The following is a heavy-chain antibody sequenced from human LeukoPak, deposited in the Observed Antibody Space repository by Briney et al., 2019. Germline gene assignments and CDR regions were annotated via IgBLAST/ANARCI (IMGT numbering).Heavy chain of an antibody. CDR1: GGSISDYY. CDR3: ARDAPYDFWSGCVANWFDP. V-gene: IGHV4-34*01. CDR2: INHSGST. J-gene: IGHJ5*02. Sequence: PSETLSLTCAVYGGSISDYYWSWIRQPPGKGLEWIGEINHSGSTNHNPSLKSRVTMSVDTSKNQFSLKLSSVTAADTAVYYCARDAPYDFWSGCVANWFDPWGQGTLVTVSS. D-gene: IGHD3-3*01.